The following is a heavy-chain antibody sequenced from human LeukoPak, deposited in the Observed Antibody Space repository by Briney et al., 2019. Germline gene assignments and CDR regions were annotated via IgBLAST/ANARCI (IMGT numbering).Heavy chain of an antibody. J-gene: IGHJ4*02. Sequence: PSETLSPTCTVSGGSISPYYWSWIRQPPGKGLEWIGYIFHTGSGSTSHNPSLKSRVTISVDTSKNQFSLNLNSVTAADTAVYYCARHAVYAGSGWAFDYWGQGTLVTVSS. D-gene: IGHD6-19*01. CDR1: GGSISPYY. CDR2: IFHTGSGST. V-gene: IGHV4-59*08. CDR3: ARHAVYAGSGWAFDY.